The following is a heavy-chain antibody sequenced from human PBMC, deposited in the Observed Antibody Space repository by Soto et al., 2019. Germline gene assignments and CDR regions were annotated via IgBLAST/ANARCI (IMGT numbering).Heavy chain of an antibody. CDR3: ARGRGAPPQTYYPMYSSSWPNDY. V-gene: IGHV4-28*03. CDR1: GYSSSSSNW. Sequence: PSETLSLTCAVSGYSSSSSNWWGWIRQPPGKGLEWIGYIYYSGSAYYNPSLKSRVTMSVDTSKNQFSLKMSSVTAVDTAVYYCARGRGAPPQTYYPMYSSSWPNDYWGQGTLVTVSS. D-gene: IGHD6-13*01. J-gene: IGHJ4*02. CDR2: IYYSGSA.